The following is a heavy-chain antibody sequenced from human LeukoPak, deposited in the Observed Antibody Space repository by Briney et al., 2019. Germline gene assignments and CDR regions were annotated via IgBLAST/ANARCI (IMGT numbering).Heavy chain of an antibody. D-gene: IGHD2-15*01. CDR1: GFTFSNAW. CDR2: IKSKTDGGTT. CDR3: TTDFCSGGSCYPVFPATQNYYYGMDV. J-gene: IGHJ6*04. Sequence: GGSLRLSCAASGFTFSNAWMSWVRQAPGKGLEWVGRIKSKTDGGTTDYAAPVKGRFTISRDDSKNTLYLQMNSLKTEDTAVYYCTTDFCSGGSCYPVFPATQNYYYGMDVWGKGTTVTVSS. V-gene: IGHV3-15*01.